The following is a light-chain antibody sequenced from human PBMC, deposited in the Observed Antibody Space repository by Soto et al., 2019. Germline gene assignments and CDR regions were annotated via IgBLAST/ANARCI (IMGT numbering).Light chain of an antibody. CDR3: QQRRNWPYLT. CDR2: HAS. V-gene: IGKV3-11*01. CDR1: ESVSTY. Sequence: DIVLTQSPATLSLSPGERATLSCMASESVSTYLAWYQHKPGQAPRLLINHASNRATGIPDRFSGSGSGTDFTLIISSLEPEDFAVYYCQQRRNWPYLTFGGGTKVEIK. J-gene: IGKJ4*01.